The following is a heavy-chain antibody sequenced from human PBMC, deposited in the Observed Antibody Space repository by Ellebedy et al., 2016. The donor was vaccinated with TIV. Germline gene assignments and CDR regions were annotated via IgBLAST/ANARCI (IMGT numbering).Heavy chain of an antibody. V-gene: IGHV4-59*01. CDR2: IYYSGST. J-gene: IGHJ6*02. D-gene: IGHD5-24*01. Sequence: SETLSLXCTVSGGSISSYYWSWIRQPPGKGLEWIGYIYYSGSTNYNPSLKSRVTISVDTSKNQFSLKLSSVTAADTAVYYCAREMATIMGRPYGMDVWGQGTTVTVSS. CDR1: GGSISSYY. CDR3: AREMATIMGRPYGMDV.